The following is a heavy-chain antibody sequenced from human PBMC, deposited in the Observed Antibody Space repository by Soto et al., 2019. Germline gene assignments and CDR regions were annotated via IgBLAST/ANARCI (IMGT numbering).Heavy chain of an antibody. J-gene: IGHJ4*02. V-gene: IGHV1-18*01. D-gene: IGHD6-13*01. Sequence: QVQLVQSGAEVKKPGASVKVSCKASGYTFTSYGISWVRQAPGQGLEWMGWISGHNGNKKYAQKLQGRVSMTTDTSTSTAYMELRSLRSNDTAVYYCARDLGQQLFDYWGQGTLVTVSS. CDR3: ARDLGQQLFDY. CDR1: GYTFTSYG. CDR2: ISGHNGNK.